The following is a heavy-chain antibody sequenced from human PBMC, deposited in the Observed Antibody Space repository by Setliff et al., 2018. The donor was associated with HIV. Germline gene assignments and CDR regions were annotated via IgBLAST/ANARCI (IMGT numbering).Heavy chain of an antibody. CDR1: GYTFTSYA. Sequence: AASVKGSCKASGYTFTSYAMHWVRQAPGQRLEWMGWINAGNGNTKYSQKFQGRVTITRDTSASTAYMELSSLRSEDTAVYYCARAVGYSYAIFDYWGQGTLVTVSS. V-gene: IGHV1-3*01. CDR2: INAGNGNT. CDR3: ARAVGYSYAIFDY. D-gene: IGHD5-18*01. J-gene: IGHJ4*02.